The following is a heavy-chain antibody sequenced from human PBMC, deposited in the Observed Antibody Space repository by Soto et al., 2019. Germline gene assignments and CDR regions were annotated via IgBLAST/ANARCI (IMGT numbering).Heavy chain of an antibody. D-gene: IGHD1-26*01. CDR3: ERDKKVVVGAPVRLRLIDY. CDR2: ISAYNGNT. CDR1: GYTFTSYG. J-gene: IGHJ4*02. V-gene: IGHV1-18*04. Sequence: ASVKVSCKASGYTFTSYGISWVRQAPGQGLEWMGWISAYNGNTNYAQKLQGRVTMTTDTSPSTAYMELRSLRSDDTDVYYCERDKKVVVGAPVRLRLIDYWGQGTLVTVSS.